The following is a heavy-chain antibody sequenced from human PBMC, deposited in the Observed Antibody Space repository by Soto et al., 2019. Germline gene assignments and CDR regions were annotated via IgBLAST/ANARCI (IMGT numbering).Heavy chain of an antibody. J-gene: IGHJ4*02. V-gene: IGHV3-74*01. CDR3: VRDTSGFY. CDR2: LNGDGSSI. Sequence: PGGPLRLPCAAFGLNSTYRGHWVLQAPGKGLMWVSRLNGDGSSISYADSVKGRFTISRDNAKNTLYLQMNSLRVEDTAIYYCVRDTSGFYWGQGTPVTVSS. D-gene: IGHD6-19*01. CDR1: GLNSTYR.